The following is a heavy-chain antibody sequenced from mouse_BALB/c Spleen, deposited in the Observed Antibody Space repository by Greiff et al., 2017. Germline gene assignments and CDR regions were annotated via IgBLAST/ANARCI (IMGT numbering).Heavy chain of an antibody. J-gene: IGHJ1*01. D-gene: IGHD1-2*01. Sequence: VQLQQSGAELARPGASVKMSCKASGYTFTSYTMHWVKQRPGQGLEWIVYINPSSGYTNYNQKFKDKATLTADKSSSTAYMQLSSLTSEDSAVYYCAKRREDWYFDVWGAGTTVTVSS. CDR1: GYTFTSYT. CDR2: INPSSGYT. V-gene: IGHV1-4*01. CDR3: AKRREDWYFDV.